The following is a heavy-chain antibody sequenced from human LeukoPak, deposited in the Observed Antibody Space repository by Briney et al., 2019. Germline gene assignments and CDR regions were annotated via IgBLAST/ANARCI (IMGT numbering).Heavy chain of an antibody. CDR1: GFTFSSYE. CDR2: ISSRGSTI. J-gene: IGHJ6*03. D-gene: IGHD2-2*02. Sequence: GGSLRLSCAASGFTFSSYEMNWVRQAPGKGLEWVSYISSRGSTIYYADSVKGRFTISRDNAKNSLYVQMNSLRAEDTAVYYCARGVPGYCSGTSCYKDYYYMDVWGKGTTVTVSS. V-gene: IGHV3-48*03. CDR3: ARGVPGYCSGTSCYKDYYYMDV.